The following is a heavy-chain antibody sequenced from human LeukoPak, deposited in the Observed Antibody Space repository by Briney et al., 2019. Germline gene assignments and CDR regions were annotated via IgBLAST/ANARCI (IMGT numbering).Heavy chain of an antibody. CDR2: IIPIFGTA. J-gene: IGHJ4*02. D-gene: IGHD1-26*01. CDR3: ARVGVEWELPDY. CDR1: GGTFSSYA. V-gene: IGHV1-69*05. Sequence: SVKVSCKASGGTFSSYAISWVRQAPGQGLEWMGRIIPIFGTANYAQKFQGRVTITTDESTSTAYMELSSLRSEGTAVYYCARVGVEWELPDYWGQGTLVTVSS.